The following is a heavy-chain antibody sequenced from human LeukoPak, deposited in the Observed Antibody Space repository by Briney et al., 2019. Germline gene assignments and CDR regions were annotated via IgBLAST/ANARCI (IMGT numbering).Heavy chain of an antibody. Sequence: SETLSLTCTVSGGSITSYYWSWIRQPPGKGLEWIGYVHYSGATNYNSTLKGRVAITVDTSKNQVYLNLKSVTSADTAVYYCARNPLVLNWYFDLWGRGTLVTVSS. D-gene: IGHD3-9*01. CDR1: GGSITSYY. CDR3: ARNPLVLNWYFDL. CDR2: VHYSGAT. V-gene: IGHV4-59*08. J-gene: IGHJ2*01.